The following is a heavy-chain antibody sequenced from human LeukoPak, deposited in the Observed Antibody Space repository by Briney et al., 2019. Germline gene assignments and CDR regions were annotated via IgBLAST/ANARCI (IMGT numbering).Heavy chain of an antibody. J-gene: IGHJ4*02. Sequence: GGSLRLSCAASGFTFSSYSMNWVRQAPGKGLEWVSYITTRSATYYTDSVKGRYTISRDNAKNSLFLQMNSLRAEDTALYYCAKDMSSGIVAADMDYWGQGILVIVSS. CDR3: AKDMSSGIVAADMDY. D-gene: IGHD6-13*01. V-gene: IGHV3-48*04. CDR1: GFTFSSYS. CDR2: ITTRSAT.